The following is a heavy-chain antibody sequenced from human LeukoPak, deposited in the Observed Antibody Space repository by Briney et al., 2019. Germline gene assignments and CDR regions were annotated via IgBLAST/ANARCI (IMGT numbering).Heavy chain of an antibody. CDR1: GFTFSSYY. Sequence: GGSLRLSCAASGFTFSSYYMNWVRQAPGKGLEWVSSIHSSDSYINYADSVKGRLTISRDNAKNSLYLQMNSLRADDTAVYYCARDATRGGDNDYWGQGTRVIVSS. V-gene: IGHV3-21*01. D-gene: IGHD2-21*02. CDR3: ARDATRGGDNDY. CDR2: IHSSDSYI. J-gene: IGHJ4*02.